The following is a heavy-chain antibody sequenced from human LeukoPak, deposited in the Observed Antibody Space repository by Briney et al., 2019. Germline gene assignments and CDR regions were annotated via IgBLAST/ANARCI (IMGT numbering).Heavy chain of an antibody. D-gene: IGHD4-17*01. CDR1: GFTFSDYY. V-gene: IGHV3-11*06. CDR2: NSSSSTYT. Sequence: PGGSLRLSCAASGFTFSDYYMSWIRQAPGKGLEWISYNSSSSTYTNYADSVKGRFTISRDNAKNSLSLQMNGLRAEDTAVYYCARARGMDDYGDFRIKWGQGTLVTVSS. CDR3: ARARGMDDYGDFRIK. J-gene: IGHJ4*02.